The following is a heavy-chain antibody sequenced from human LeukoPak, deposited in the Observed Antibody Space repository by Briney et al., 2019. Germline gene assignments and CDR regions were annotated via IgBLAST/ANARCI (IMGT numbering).Heavy chain of an antibody. D-gene: IGHD3-10*02. CDR2: ISTSGST. Sequence: PSETLSLTCSVSCGPMSSYYWSWIRAPRGKGREGIGRISTSGSTNYNPSLKSRVPMSVDTSKNQFSLKLSSVTAADTAVYYCASSTVRTRYFDYWGQGTLVTVSS. CDR3: ASSTVRTRYFDY. J-gene: IGHJ4*02. CDR1: CGPMSSYY. V-gene: IGHV4-4*07.